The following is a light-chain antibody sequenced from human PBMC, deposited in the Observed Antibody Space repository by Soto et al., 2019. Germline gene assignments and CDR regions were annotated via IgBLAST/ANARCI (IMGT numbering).Light chain of an antibody. CDR3: QQYNNWPPYT. CDR1: QSVSSS. J-gene: IGKJ2*01. CDR2: GAS. Sequence: EIVMTQSPATLSVSPGERATLSCRASQSVSSSLAWYQQKPGQAPRLLIYGASTRATGIPATFSGSGSGTEFTLTISSLQSEDFAVYYCQQYNNWPPYTFGQGTNLDIK. V-gene: IGKV3-15*01.